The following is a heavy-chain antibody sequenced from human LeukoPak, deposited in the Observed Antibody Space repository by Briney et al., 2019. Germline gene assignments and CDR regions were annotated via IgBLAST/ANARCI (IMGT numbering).Heavy chain of an antibody. CDR3: ARDLGYSSGLYKGY. CDR1: GGTFSSYA. J-gene: IGHJ4*02. CDR2: ISPYNGNT. Sequence: ASVKVSCKASGGTFSSYAISWVRQAPGQGLEWMGWISPYNGNTNYAQKLQGRDTITTDTSTSTAYMELRSLRSDDTAVYYCARDLGYSSGLYKGYWGQGTLVTVSS. D-gene: IGHD6-19*01. V-gene: IGHV1-18*01.